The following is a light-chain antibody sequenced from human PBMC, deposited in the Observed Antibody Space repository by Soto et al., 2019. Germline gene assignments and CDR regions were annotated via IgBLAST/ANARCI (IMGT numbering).Light chain of an antibody. Sequence: EIVLTQSPGTLSLSPWERATLSCRASQSVSSSYLAWYQQKPGQAPRLLIYDASNRATGIPARFSGSGSGTDFTLTISSLEPEDFAVYYCQQRSSWPITFGQGTRLEIK. CDR2: DAS. J-gene: IGKJ5*01. CDR1: QSVSSSY. CDR3: QQRSSWPIT. V-gene: IGKV3D-20*02.